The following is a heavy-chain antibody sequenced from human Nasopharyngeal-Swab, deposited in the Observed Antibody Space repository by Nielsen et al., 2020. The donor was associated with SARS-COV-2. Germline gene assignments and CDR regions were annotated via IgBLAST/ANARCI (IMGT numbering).Heavy chain of an antibody. V-gene: IGHV3-30-3*01. CDR2: ISYDGSNK. J-gene: IGHJ4*02. CDR1: GFTFSSYA. Sequence: GGSLRLSCAASGFTFSSYAMHWVRQAPGKGLEWVAVISYDGSNKYYADSVKGRFTISRDNSKNSLYLQMNSLRAEDTAVYYCATHSGYSGYDPFDYWGQGTLVTVSS. CDR3: ATHSGYSGYDPFDY. D-gene: IGHD5-12*01.